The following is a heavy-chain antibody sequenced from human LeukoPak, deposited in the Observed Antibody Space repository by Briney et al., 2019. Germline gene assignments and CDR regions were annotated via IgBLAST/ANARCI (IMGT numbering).Heavy chain of an antibody. V-gene: IGHV3-23*01. CDR3: AGRPTGYSSGYIH. CDR2: ISGSAHKI. J-gene: IGHJ4*02. CDR1: GITFSNYA. D-gene: IGHD5-18*01. Sequence: TGGSLRLSCVASGITFSNYAVSWVRQAPEKGLDWVSVISGSAHKIRYADSVKGRFTISRDNSKNIVYLQMNNLRVEDTAVYYCAGRPTGYSSGYIHWGQGTLVTVSS.